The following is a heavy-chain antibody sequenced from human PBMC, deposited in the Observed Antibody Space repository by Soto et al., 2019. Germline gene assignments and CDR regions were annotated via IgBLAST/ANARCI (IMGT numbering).Heavy chain of an antibody. Sequence: SETLSLTCTVSGGSISRYYWSWIRQPPGKGLEWIGYIYYSGRTNYNPSLKSRVTISVDTPKNQFSLKLSSVTAADTAVYYCARGYCSSTTCYIWDNWFDPWGQGTLVTVSS. CDR2: IYYSGRT. D-gene: IGHD2-2*01. V-gene: IGHV4-59*01. J-gene: IGHJ5*02. CDR3: ARGYCSSTTCYIWDNWFDP. CDR1: GGSISRYY.